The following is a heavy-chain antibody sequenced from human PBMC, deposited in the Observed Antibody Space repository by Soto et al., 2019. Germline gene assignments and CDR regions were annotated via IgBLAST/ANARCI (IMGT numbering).Heavy chain of an antibody. CDR3: ARAGFVGAPESHFDY. Sequence: PSETLSLTCAVSGGSISSGGYSLSWIRQPPGKGLEWIGYIYHSWSTYYNPSLKSRVTISVDRSKNQFSLKLSSVTAADTAVYYCARAGFVGAPESHFDYWGQGTLVTVSS. V-gene: IGHV4-30-2*01. D-gene: IGHD1-26*01. J-gene: IGHJ4*02. CDR2: IYHSWST. CDR1: GGSISSGGYS.